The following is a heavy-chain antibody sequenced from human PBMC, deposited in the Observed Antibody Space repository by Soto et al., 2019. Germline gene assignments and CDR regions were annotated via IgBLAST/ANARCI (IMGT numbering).Heavy chain of an antibody. V-gene: IGHV3-49*03. J-gene: IGHJ4*02. CDR3: TRDLSIGTRLLEPGY. CDR1: GFTFGDFA. D-gene: IGHD6-6*01. CDR2: IRSKAYGGTT. Sequence: GGSLRLSCTASGFTFGDFAMSWFRQAPGKGLEWVGFIRSKAYGGTTEYAASVKGRFTISRDDSKTIAYLQMNSLKTEDTAVYYCTRDLSIGTRLLEPGYWGQGTLVTVSS.